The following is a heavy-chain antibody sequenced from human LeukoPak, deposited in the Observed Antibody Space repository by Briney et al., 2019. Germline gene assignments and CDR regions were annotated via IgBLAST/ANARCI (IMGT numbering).Heavy chain of an antibody. Sequence: GASVKVSCKASGYMFTSYGISRVRQAPGQGLEWMGWISPYSGHTNYAQKFLDRVTMTTDTSTSTAYMELRSLRSDDTAVYYCARAHPYYYDSSGYPNWFDPWGQGTLVTVSS. V-gene: IGHV1-18*01. CDR3: ARAHPYYYDSSGYPNWFDP. D-gene: IGHD3-22*01. CDR1: GYMFTSYG. J-gene: IGHJ5*02. CDR2: ISPYSGHT.